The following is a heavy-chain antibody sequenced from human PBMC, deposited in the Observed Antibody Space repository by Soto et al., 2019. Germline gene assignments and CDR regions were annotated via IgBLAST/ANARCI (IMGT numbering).Heavy chain of an antibody. CDR2: IDPSDSYT. J-gene: IGHJ6*02. Sequence: PGESLKISCKGSGYSFTSYWISWVRQMPGKGLEWMGRIDPSDSYTNYSPSFQGHVTISADKSISTAYLQWSSLKASDTAMYYCAVGSYVGYYYYYGMDVWGQGTTVTVSS. D-gene: IGHD2-15*01. CDR3: AVGSYVGYYYYYGMDV. V-gene: IGHV5-10-1*01. CDR1: GYSFTSYW.